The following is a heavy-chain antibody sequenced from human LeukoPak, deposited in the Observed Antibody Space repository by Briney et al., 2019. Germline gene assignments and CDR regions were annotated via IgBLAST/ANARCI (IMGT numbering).Heavy chain of an antibody. CDR2: INPSGGST. Sequence: SVKVSCKASGYTFTSYYMHWVRQAPGQGLEWMGIINPSGGSTSYAQKFQGRVTMTRDTSTSTVYMELSSLRSEDTAVYYCARGTAAAGIVGSYYFDYWGQGTLVTVSS. D-gene: IGHD6-13*01. CDR1: GYTFTSYY. J-gene: IGHJ4*02. V-gene: IGHV1-46*01. CDR3: ARGTAAAGIVGSYYFDY.